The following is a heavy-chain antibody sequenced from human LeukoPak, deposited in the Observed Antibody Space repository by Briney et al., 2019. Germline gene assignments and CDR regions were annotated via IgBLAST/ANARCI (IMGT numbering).Heavy chain of an antibody. CDR3: AKDPYYYDSSGYYYVDSGSYFDY. CDR1: GFTFSSYA. J-gene: IGHJ4*02. V-gene: IGHV3-23*01. D-gene: IGHD3-22*01. Sequence: GGSLRLSCAASGFTFSSYAMSWVRQAPGKGLEWVSAISDSGGSTYYADSVKGRFTISRDNSKNTLYLQMNSLRAEDTAVYYCAKDPYYYDSSGYYYVDSGSYFDYWGQGTLVTVSS. CDR2: ISDSGGST.